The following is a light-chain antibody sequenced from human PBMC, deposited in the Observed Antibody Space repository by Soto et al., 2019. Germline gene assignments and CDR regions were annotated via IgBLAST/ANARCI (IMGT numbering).Light chain of an antibody. J-gene: IGKJ5*01. CDR1: QTISNH. CDR3: QQSYNSHT. CDR2: ATS. V-gene: IGKV1-39*01. Sequence: IPMTQSPSSLSASVGDRVTITCRASQTISNHSNWYQQKSGKAPKLLIYATSTLQSGVPSRFSGSGSETHFTLTISSLQPEDFATYYCQQSYNSHTFGQGTRLEIK.